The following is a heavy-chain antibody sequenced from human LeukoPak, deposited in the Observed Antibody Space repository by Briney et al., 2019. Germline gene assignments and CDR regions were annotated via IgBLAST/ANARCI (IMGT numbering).Heavy chain of an antibody. CDR3: ARDNSVGDIAWWFDP. CDR2: INPSGSST. D-gene: IGHD3-16*01. Sequence: ASVKVSCKASGGTFSSYAISWVRQAPGQGLEWLGLINPSGSSTLYAQKFQGRVTMTRDMSTTTDYMELSSLRSGDTAVYYCARDNSVGDIAWWFDPWGQGTLVTVSS. CDR1: GGTFSSYA. J-gene: IGHJ5*02. V-gene: IGHV1-46*01.